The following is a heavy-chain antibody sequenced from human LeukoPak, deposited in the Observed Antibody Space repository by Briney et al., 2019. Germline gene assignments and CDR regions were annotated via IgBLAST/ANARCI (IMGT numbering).Heavy chain of an antibody. CDR3: ASYLIAARPSRY. CDR1: GFTFSSYS. D-gene: IGHD6-6*01. CDR2: ISSSSSYI. V-gene: IGHV3-21*01. J-gene: IGHJ4*02. Sequence: GGSLRLSCAASGFTFSSYSMNWVRQAPGKGLEWVSSISSSSSYIYYADSVKGRFTISRVNAKNSLYLQMNSPRAEDTAVYYCASYLIAARPSRYWGQGTLVTVSS.